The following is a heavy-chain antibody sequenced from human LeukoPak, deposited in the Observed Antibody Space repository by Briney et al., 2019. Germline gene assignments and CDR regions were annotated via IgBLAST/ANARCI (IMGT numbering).Heavy chain of an antibody. CDR1: GFTFSSSA. CDR2: ISGSAGST. Sequence: GGSLRLSCTASGFTFSSSAMSWVRQAPGKGLEWVSDISGSAGSTYYADSVKGRFTISRDNSKNTLYLQMNSLRAEDTAVYYCAKPPWDYYDSSGYYYVDAFDIWGQGTMVTVSS. V-gene: IGHV3-23*01. J-gene: IGHJ3*02. D-gene: IGHD3-22*01. CDR3: AKPPWDYYDSSGYYYVDAFDI.